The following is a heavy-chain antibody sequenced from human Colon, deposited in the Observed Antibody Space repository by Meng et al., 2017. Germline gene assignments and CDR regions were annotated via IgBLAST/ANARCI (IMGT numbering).Heavy chain of an antibody. CDR3: AKAAAYNLDI. V-gene: IGHV4-4*02. CDR1: GDSIHDQW. Sequence: QGSGPGRMRPVGTLSLECAVSGDSIHDQWFSWVRQPPGKGLEWIGEIFHFGSTNYNPSLESRVTISVDKSKNQVSLNLISVTAADTAVYYRAKAAAYNLDIWGPGILVTVSS. D-gene: IGHD5-24*01. CDR2: IFHFGST. J-gene: IGHJ4*02.